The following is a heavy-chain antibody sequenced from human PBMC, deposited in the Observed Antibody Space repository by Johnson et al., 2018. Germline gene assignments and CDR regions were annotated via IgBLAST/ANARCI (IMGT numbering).Heavy chain of an antibody. CDR3: AKVKDDFWSGYAVGAFDI. D-gene: IGHD3-3*01. J-gene: IGHJ3*02. CDR1: GFTFSSYG. V-gene: IGHV3-30*18. Sequence: QVQLVQSGGGVVQPGRSLRLSCAASGFTFSSYGMHWVRQAPGKGLEWVAVISYDGSNKYYADSVKGRFTISRDNSKNTLYLQMNSLRAEDTAVYYWAKVKDDFWSGYAVGAFDIWGQGTMVTVSS. CDR2: ISYDGSNK.